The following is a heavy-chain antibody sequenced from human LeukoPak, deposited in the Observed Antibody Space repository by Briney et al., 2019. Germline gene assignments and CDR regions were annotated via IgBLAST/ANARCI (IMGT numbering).Heavy chain of an antibody. Sequence: GRSLRLSCAASGFTFSSYGMHWVRQAPGKGLEWVAVISYDGSNKYYADSVKGRFTISRDNSKNTLYLQMNSLRSEDTAVYYCAKDLTKWWLDDAFDIWGQGTMVTVSS. J-gene: IGHJ3*02. CDR2: ISYDGSNK. D-gene: IGHD6-19*01. CDR3: AKDLTKWWLDDAFDI. V-gene: IGHV3-30*18. CDR1: GFTFSSYG.